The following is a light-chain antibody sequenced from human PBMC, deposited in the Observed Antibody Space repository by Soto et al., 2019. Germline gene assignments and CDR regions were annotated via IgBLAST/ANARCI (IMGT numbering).Light chain of an antibody. V-gene: IGKV3-15*01. CDR1: QSVSSK. Sequence: EIVMTQSPATLSVSPGEGATLSCRASQSVSSKIAWYQQKPGQAPRLLIYGASTRATGIPARFSGSGSGTDFTLIISSLQSEDSAVYYCQQYNSWLWTFGQGTKVDIK. CDR2: GAS. J-gene: IGKJ1*01. CDR3: QQYNSWLWT.